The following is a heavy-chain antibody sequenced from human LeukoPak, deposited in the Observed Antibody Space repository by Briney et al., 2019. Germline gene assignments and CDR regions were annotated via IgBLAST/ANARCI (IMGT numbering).Heavy chain of an antibody. CDR1: GYSINNYY. J-gene: IGHJ6*02. D-gene: IGHD1-26*01. V-gene: IGHV4-59*08. CDR2: VSYSGTP. Sequence: SQTLSLTCTVSGYSINNYYWSWIRQPPGKGLEWIGYVSYSGTPDYNPSLKSRATISLDTSRNQFSLQLRSVTAADTAEYYCARQKWDRLTYYYYGMDVWGQGATVTVSS. CDR3: ARQKWDRLTYYYYGMDV.